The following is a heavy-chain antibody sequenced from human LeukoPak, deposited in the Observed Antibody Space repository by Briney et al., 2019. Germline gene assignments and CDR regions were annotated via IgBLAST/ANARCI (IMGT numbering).Heavy chain of an antibody. CDR2: IFYTGSIT. J-gene: IGHJ4*02. Sequence: PSETLSLTCNVSGDSISSHYWSWIRQPPGKGLEWIGYIFYTGSITYYNPSLKSRVTISVDTSKNQFSLKLSSVTAADTAVYYCARGIGGILDSWGQGTLVTVSS. V-gene: IGHV4-59*11. D-gene: IGHD1-26*01. CDR3: ARGIGGILDS. CDR1: GDSISSHY.